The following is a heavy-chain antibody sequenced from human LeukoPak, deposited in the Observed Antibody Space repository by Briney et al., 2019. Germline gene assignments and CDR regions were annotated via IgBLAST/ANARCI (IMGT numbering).Heavy chain of an antibody. V-gene: IGHV1-18*01. J-gene: IGHJ4*02. CDR3: AREVDYYDSSDYFPLGY. D-gene: IGHD3-22*01. CDR1: GYTFTSYG. Sequence: ASVKVSCKASGYTFTSYGISWVRQAPGQGLEWMGWISAYNGNTNYAQKFQGRVTMTRDTSITTAYMELSRLKSDDTAVYYCAREVDYYDSSDYFPLGYWGRGTLVTVSS. CDR2: ISAYNGNT.